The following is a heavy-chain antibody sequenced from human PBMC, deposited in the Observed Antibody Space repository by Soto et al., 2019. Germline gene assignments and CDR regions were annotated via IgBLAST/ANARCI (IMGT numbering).Heavy chain of an antibody. J-gene: IGHJ6*03. CDR3: AKGMGYCSSTSCYIWYSYYYMDV. Sequence: GGSLRLSCAASGFTFSSYAMSWVRQAPGKGLQWVSTINRSGGSTYYADSVKGRFTISRDNSNNTLYLQMNSLRAEDTAVYYCAKGMGYCSSTSCYIWYSYYYMDVWGKGTTVTVSS. D-gene: IGHD2-2*02. CDR1: GFTFSSYA. V-gene: IGHV3-23*01. CDR2: INRSGGST.